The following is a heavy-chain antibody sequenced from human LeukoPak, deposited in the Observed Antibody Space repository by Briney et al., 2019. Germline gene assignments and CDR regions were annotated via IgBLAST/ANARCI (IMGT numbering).Heavy chain of an antibody. CDR3: AKEGLGVLLWFGESPDAFDI. V-gene: IGHV3-23*01. CDR2: ISGSGGST. CDR1: GFTFSSYA. J-gene: IGHJ3*02. D-gene: IGHD3-10*01. Sequence: GGSLRLSCAASGFTFSSYAMSWVRQAPGKGLEWVSAISGSGGSTYYADSVKGLFTISRDNSKNTLYLQMNSLRAEDTAVYYCAKEGLGVLLWFGESPDAFDIWGQGTMVTVSS.